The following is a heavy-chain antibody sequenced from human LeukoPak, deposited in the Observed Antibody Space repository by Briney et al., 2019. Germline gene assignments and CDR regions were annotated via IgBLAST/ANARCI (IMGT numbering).Heavy chain of an antibody. CDR3: ARDALKGPGSYRDAFDT. D-gene: IGHD1-26*01. V-gene: IGHV1-2*06. J-gene: IGHJ3*02. CDR2: INPNSGGT. CDR1: GYTFTGYY. Sequence: ASVKVSCKASGYTFTGYYMHWVRQAPGQGLEWMGRINPNSGGTNYAQKFQGRVTMTRDTSISTAYMELSRLRSDDTAVYYCARDALKGPGSYRDAFDTWGQGTMVTVSS.